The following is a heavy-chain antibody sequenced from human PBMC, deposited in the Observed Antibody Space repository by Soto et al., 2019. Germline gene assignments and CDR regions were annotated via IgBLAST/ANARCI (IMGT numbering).Heavy chain of an antibody. Sequence: GGSLRLSCAASGFTFSSYGMHWVRQAPGKGLEWVAVIWYDGSNKYYADSVKGRFTISRDNSKNTLYLQMNSLRAEDTAVYYCARDPPPRYGDYGAFDIWGQGTMVTVSS. CDR1: GFTFSSYG. V-gene: IGHV3-33*01. CDR2: IWYDGSNK. D-gene: IGHD4-17*01. J-gene: IGHJ3*02. CDR3: ARDPPPRYGDYGAFDI.